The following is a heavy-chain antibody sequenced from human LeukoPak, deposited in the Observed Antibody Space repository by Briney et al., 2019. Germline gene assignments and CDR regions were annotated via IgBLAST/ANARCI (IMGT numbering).Heavy chain of an antibody. J-gene: IGHJ4*01. CDR1: GFIFSSYS. D-gene: IGHD6-13*01. CDR2: VSSSSTYI. CDR3: AREDFSSRESDY. V-gene: IGHV3-21*01. Sequence: GGSLRLSCAASGFIFSSYSMNWVRQAPGKGLEWVSCVSSSSTYIYYADSVKGRFTISRDDAKNSLFLQMNSLRAEDTAVYYCAREDFSSRESDYWGQGTLVTVSS.